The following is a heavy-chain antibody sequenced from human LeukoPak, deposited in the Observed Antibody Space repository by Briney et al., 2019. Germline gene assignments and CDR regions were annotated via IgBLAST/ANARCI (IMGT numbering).Heavy chain of an antibody. Sequence: ASVKVSCQASGYTFTRYDINWVRQATGQGLEWMGWMNPNSGNTGYTQKFQGRVTMTRNTSISTAYMQLSSLRSGDSAVYYCARKPRRPYDYVWGSYRYNPTYYFDYWGQGTLVTVSS. CDR3: ARKPRRPYDYVWGSYRYNPTYYFDY. CDR1: GYTFTRYD. J-gene: IGHJ4*02. V-gene: IGHV1-8*01. D-gene: IGHD3-16*02. CDR2: MNPNSGNT.